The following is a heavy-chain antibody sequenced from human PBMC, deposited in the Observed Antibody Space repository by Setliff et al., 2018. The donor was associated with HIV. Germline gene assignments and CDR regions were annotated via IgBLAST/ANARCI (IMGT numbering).Heavy chain of an antibody. CDR3: ARVRSSSSWLLLNYGMDA. J-gene: IGHJ6*02. CDR1: GGTFSSYA. Sequence: SVKVSCKASGGTFSSYAISWVRQAPGQGLEWMGGIIPIFGTTSCAQKFQGRVTITADESTSTAYMELSSLRSEDTAVYYCARVRSSSSWLLLNYGMDAWGQGTTVTVSS. V-gene: IGHV1-69*13. CDR2: IIPIFGTT. D-gene: IGHD6-6*01.